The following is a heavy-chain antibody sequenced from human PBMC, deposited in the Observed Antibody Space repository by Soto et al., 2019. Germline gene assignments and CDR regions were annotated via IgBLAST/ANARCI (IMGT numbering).Heavy chain of an antibody. CDR2: IKDDGSRT. D-gene: IGHD3-3*01. CDR3: VRGWAERLPRQPPSDY. Sequence: GGSLRLSCAASGFTFSSLWMRWVRQVPGKGLEWISRIKDDGSRTSYVDSVQGRFTISRDNAKNTLYLQMNSLRVDDTAVYYCVRGWAERLPRQPPSDYWGQGTVVTVSS. V-gene: IGHV3-74*01. J-gene: IGHJ4*02. CDR1: GFTFSSLW.